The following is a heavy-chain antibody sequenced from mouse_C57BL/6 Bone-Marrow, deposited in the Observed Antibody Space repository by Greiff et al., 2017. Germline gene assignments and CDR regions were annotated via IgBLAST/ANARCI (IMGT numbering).Heavy chain of an antibody. V-gene: IGHV1-69*01. CDR1: GYTFTSYW. J-gene: IGHJ2*01. D-gene: IGHD1-1*01. CDR2: IDPSDSYT. CDR3: ARSTVVATDY. Sequence: QVQLQQPGAELVMPGASVKLSCKASGYTFTSYWMHWVKQRPGQGLEWIGEIDPSDSYTNYNQKFKGKSTLTVDKSSSTAYMQLSSLTSEDAAVYCCARSTVVATDYWGQGTTLTVSS.